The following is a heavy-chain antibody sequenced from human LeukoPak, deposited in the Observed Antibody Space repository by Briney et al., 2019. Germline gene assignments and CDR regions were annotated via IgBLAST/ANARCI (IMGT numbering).Heavy chain of an antibody. J-gene: IGHJ4*02. Sequence: GASVKVSCKASGYTFTIYYMHWVRQAPGQGLEWMGWINPNSGGTNYAQKFQGRVTMTRDTSISTAYMELSRLRSDDTAVYYCAFTYYYDSSGYTEDPRYFDYWGQGTLVTVSS. CDR2: INPNSGGT. V-gene: IGHV1-2*02. CDR1: GYTFTIYY. CDR3: AFTYYYDSSGYTEDPRYFDY. D-gene: IGHD3-22*01.